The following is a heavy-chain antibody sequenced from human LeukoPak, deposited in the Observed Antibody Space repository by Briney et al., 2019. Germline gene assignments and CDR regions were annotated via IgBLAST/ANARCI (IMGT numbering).Heavy chain of an antibody. CDR3: VKDSVVVAGLVNYFDY. CDR2: ISGSGGDT. D-gene: IGHD6-19*01. Sequence: GGSPRLSCAASGFTFSNYAMSWVRQAPGKGLEWVSAISGSGGDTFYTDSVKGRFTISRDNSKNTLYLQMKGLRAEDTAVYYCVKDSVVVAGLVNYFDYWGQGTLVTVSS. J-gene: IGHJ4*02. V-gene: IGHV3-23*01. CDR1: GFTFSNYA.